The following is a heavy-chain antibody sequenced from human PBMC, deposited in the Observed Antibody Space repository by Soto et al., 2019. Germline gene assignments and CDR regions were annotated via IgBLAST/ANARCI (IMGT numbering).Heavy chain of an antibody. Sequence: QVQLVQSGAEVKKPGASVKVSCKASGYTFTSYGIIWVRQAPGQGLEWMGWISAYNGNTNYAQKLQGRVTMTTDTTTSTAYMELRSLRSDDTAVYYCARDLSGYYTSFLYAFDIWGQGTMVTVSS. D-gene: IGHD3-3*01. CDR3: ARDLSGYYTSFLYAFDI. J-gene: IGHJ3*02. CDR2: ISAYNGNT. V-gene: IGHV1-18*01. CDR1: GYTFTSYG.